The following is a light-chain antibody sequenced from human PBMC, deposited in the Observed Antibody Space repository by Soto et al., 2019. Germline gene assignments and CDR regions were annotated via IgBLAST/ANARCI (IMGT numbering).Light chain of an antibody. J-gene: IGLJ1*01. CDR1: SSNIGINT. V-gene: IGLV1-40*01. CDR3: QTYDSSLSGLYV. Sequence: QSVLTQPPSASGTPGQRVTISCSGSSSNIGINTVNWYHQLPGTAPKLLIYGNTNRPSGVPDRFSGSKSGTSASLAIAGLQTEDEGDYYCQTYDSSLSGLYVFGTGTKLTVL. CDR2: GNT.